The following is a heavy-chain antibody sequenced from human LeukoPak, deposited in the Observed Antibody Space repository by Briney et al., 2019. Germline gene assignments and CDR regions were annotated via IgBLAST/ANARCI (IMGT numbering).Heavy chain of an antibody. CDR1: GFMFSAWA. Sequence: QTGGSLRLSCAASGFMFSAWAMSWVRQAPGEWLEWVSTISNSDGNTYDADSVKGRFTISRDNSKNTLYLQMNSLRAEDTAVYYCAKAGRPGISFDYWGQGALVTVSS. CDR2: ISNSDGNT. V-gene: IGHV3-23*01. J-gene: IGHJ4*02. D-gene: IGHD1-14*01. CDR3: AKAGRPGISFDY.